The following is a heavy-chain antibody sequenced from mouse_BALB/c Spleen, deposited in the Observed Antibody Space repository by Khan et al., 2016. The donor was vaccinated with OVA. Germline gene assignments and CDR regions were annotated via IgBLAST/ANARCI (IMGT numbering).Heavy chain of an antibody. D-gene: IGHD4-1*01. Sequence: VQLQQSGPELVEPGASVKMSCKASGYTFTNYVMHWVKQKPGQGLEWIGYINPYNAGTRYNEKFKGKATLTSDISSTTAYMELSSLTSEDSAVYYCAREASSWDFSFPFWGQRTLVTVSA. CDR1: GYTFTNYV. CDR2: INPYNAGT. J-gene: IGHJ3*01. CDR3: AREASSWDFSFPF. V-gene: IGHV1S136*01.